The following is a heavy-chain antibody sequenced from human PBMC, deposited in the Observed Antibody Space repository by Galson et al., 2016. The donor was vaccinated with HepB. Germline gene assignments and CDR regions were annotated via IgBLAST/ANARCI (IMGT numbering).Heavy chain of an antibody. CDR2: INSDGTIS. D-gene: IGHD4-23*01. V-gene: IGHV3-74*01. J-gene: IGHJ5*02. CDR1: GFAFGSHW. CDR3: VRDHSVVPTTAYNWFDP. Sequence: CAASGFAFGSHWMHWVRQVPGQGLVWVSRINSDGTISNYADSVKGRFTISRDNAKNTLYLQMNSLRAEDTAVYFCVRDHSVVPTTAYNWFDPWGRGTLVTVSS.